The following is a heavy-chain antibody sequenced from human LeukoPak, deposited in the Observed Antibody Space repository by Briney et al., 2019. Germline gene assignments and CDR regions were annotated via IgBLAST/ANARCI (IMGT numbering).Heavy chain of an antibody. Sequence: GGSLRLSCAASGFTFSSYAMSWVRQAPGKGLEWASAISGSGGSTYYADSVKGRFTISRDNSKNTLYLQMNSLRAEDTAVYYCAKVGDYDFWSGPYYFDYWGQGTLVTVSS. J-gene: IGHJ4*02. CDR3: AKVGDYDFWSGPYYFDY. D-gene: IGHD3-3*01. CDR2: ISGSGGST. CDR1: GFTFSSYA. V-gene: IGHV3-23*01.